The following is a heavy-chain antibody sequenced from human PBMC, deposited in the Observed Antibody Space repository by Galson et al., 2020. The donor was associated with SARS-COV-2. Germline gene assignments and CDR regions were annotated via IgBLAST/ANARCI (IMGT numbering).Heavy chain of an antibody. J-gene: IGHJ6*03. V-gene: IGHV5-51*01. D-gene: IGHD1-26*01. CDR1: GYTFRSYW. CDR3: ARHGVGATRYYYYMDV. Sequence: GESLKISCKGSGYTFRSYWIGWVRPMPGKGLEWMGIIYPGDSDIRYSPSFQGQVTISADKSISTAYLQWSSLKASDTAMYYCARHGVGATRYYYYMDVWGKGTTVTVSS. CDR2: IYPGDSDI.